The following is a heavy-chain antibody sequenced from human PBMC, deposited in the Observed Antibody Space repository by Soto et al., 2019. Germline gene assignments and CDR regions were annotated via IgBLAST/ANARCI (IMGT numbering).Heavy chain of an antibody. Sequence: QVQLQESGPGLVKPSQTLSLTCTVSGGSISSGGYYWSWIRQHPGKGLEWIGYIYYSGSTYYNPSLRSRFXXXVXXSKNRFSLKLSSVTAADTAVYYCARGGRRSPGMDVWGQGTTVTVSS. J-gene: IGHJ6*02. CDR1: GGSISSGGYY. V-gene: IGHV4-31*03. CDR2: IYYSGST. CDR3: ARGGRRSPGMDV.